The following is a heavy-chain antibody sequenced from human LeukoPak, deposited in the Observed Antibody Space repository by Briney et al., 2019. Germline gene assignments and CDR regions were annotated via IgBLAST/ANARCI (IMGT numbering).Heavy chain of an antibody. V-gene: IGHV1-18*01. D-gene: IGHD3-10*01. CDR3: ARDQSWFGELSLDY. J-gene: IGHJ4*02. Sequence: ASVEVSCKASGYTFTSYGISWVRQAPGQGLEWMGWISAYNGNTNYAQKLQGRVTMTTDTSTSTAYMELRSLRSDDTAVYYCARDQSWFGELSLDYWGQGTLVTVSS. CDR1: GYTFTSYG. CDR2: ISAYNGNT.